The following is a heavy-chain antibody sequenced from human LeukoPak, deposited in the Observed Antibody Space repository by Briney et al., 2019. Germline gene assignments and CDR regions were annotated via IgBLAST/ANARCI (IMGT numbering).Heavy chain of an antibody. CDR3: ARSRQEPRIAVAGTPDY. CDR2: IYYSGST. J-gene: IGHJ4*02. V-gene: IGHV4-39*07. Sequence: SETLSLTCTVSGGSISSSSYYWGWIRQPPGKGLEWIGSIYYSGSTYYNPSLKSRVTISVDTSKNQFSLKLSSVTAADTAVYYCARSRQEPRIAVAGTPDYWGQGTLVTVSS. D-gene: IGHD6-19*01. CDR1: GGSISSSSYY.